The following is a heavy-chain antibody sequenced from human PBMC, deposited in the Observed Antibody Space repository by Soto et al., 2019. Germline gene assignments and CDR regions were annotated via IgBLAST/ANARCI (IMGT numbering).Heavy chain of an antibody. CDR1: GFTFSSYG. D-gene: IGHD1-1*01. J-gene: IGHJ4*02. CDR2: IWYDGSNK. CDR3: ARDLTNIPYYFDH. Sequence: GGSLRLSCTASGFTFSSYGMHWVRQTPGKGLEWVAVIWYDGSNKYYADSVKGRFTISRDNSKNTLYLQMNSLRAEDTAVYYCARDLTNIPYYFDHWGQGTLVTVSS. V-gene: IGHV3-33*08.